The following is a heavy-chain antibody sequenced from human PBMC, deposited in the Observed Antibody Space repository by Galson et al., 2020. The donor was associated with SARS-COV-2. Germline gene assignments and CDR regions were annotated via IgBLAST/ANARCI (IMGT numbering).Heavy chain of an antibody. CDR1: GFTFRSYG. Sequence: QAGGSLRLSCAASGFTFRSYGMHWVRQAPGKGLEWVAVISYDESNKYYGDSVKGRFTISRDNSKNTLYLQMNSLRAEDTAVYYCSKGLLAGCSTASCNGYYYYGMDVWGRGTTVTVSS. V-gene: IGHV3-30*18. CDR3: SKGLLAGCSTASCNGYYYYGMDV. J-gene: IGHJ6*02. D-gene: IGHD2-2*01. CDR2: ISYDESNK.